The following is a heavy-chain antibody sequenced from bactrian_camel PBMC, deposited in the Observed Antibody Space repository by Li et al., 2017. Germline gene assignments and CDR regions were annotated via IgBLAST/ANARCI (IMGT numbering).Heavy chain of an antibody. Sequence: VQLVESGGGSVQSGGSLRLSCAASGFTFSSDWMYWVRQAPGKGLEWLSSIYTADGGDGSTNSVDSVKGQFTISRDNAKNTVSLQMSSLKPEDTAVYYCVTAGLGIFSGIGYWGQGTQVTVS. D-gene: IGHD5*01. CDR1: GFTFSSDW. CDR3: VTAGLGIFSGIGY. J-gene: IGHJ4*01. V-gene: IGHV3S6*01. CDR2: IYTADGGDGST.